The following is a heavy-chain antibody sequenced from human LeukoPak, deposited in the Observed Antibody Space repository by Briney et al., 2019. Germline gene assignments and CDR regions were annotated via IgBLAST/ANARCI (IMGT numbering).Heavy chain of an antibody. CDR1: GGSISSDY. J-gene: IGHJ3*02. V-gene: IGHV4-59*08. CDR2: IYYSGST. Sequence: SETLSLTCTVSGGSISSDYWSWIRQPPGKRLEWIGYIYYSGSTNYNPSLKSRVTISVDTSKTQFSLKLSSVTAADTAVYYCARWEIVVAGSRAFDIWGLGTMVTVSS. CDR3: ARWEIVVAGSRAFDI. D-gene: IGHD2-15*01.